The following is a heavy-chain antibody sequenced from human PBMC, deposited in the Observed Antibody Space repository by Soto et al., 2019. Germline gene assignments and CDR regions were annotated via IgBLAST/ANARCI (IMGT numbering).Heavy chain of an antibody. J-gene: IGHJ4*02. D-gene: IGHD5-12*01. CDR1: GGSISNYY. Sequence: SETLSLTCTVSGGSISNYYWSWIRQPPGKGLEWIGYIYYSGSTNYNPSLKSRVTISVDTSKNQFSLRLSSVTAADTAVYFCARIDGYDQYFDYWGQGALVTVSS. V-gene: IGHV4-59*08. CDR2: IYYSGST. CDR3: ARIDGYDQYFDY.